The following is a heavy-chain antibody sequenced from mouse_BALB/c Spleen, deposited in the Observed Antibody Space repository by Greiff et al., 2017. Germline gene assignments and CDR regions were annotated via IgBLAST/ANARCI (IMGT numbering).Heavy chain of an antibody. Sequence: EVKLVESGGGLVQPGGSRKLSCAASGFTFSSFGMHWVRQAPEKGLEWVAYISSGSSTIYYADTVKGRFTISRDNPKNTLFLQMTSLRSEDTAMYYCARSGGNLSWFAYWGQGTLVTVSA. J-gene: IGHJ3*01. D-gene: IGHD1-1*02. CDR2: ISSGSSTI. CDR3: ARSGGNLSWFAY. V-gene: IGHV5-17*02. CDR1: GFTFSSFG.